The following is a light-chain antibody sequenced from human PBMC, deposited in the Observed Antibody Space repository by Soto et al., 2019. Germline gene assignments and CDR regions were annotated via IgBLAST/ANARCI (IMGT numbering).Light chain of an antibody. V-gene: IGLV1-51*01. Sequence: QSVLTQPPSVSAAPGQRVTISCSGSSSNIGSNYVSWYQQLPGTAPKLLIYDNYKRPSGIPDRFSGSTSGTSATLAIAGLQTGDEADYYCDSWDNSLSVVFFGGGTKVTVL. J-gene: IGLJ2*01. CDR2: DNY. CDR1: SSNIGSNY. CDR3: DSWDNSLSVVF.